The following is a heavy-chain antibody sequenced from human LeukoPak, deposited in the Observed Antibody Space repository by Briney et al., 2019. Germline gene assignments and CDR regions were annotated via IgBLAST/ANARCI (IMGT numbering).Heavy chain of an antibody. CDR2: IYYSGST. Sequence: SETLSLTCTVSGGSISSGGYYWSWIRQHPGKGLEWIGYIYYSGSTYYNPPLKSRVTISVDTSKNQFSLKLSSVTAADTAVYYCARVPYYYDSSGYVLSYAFDIWGQGTMVTVSS. CDR1: GGSISSGGYY. J-gene: IGHJ3*02. D-gene: IGHD3-22*01. V-gene: IGHV4-31*03. CDR3: ARVPYYYDSSGYVLSYAFDI.